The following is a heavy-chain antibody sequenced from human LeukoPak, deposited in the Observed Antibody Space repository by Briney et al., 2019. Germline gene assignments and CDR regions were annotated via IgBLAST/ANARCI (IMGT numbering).Heavy chain of an antibody. CDR3: ARVLSSGRANRLDS. D-gene: IGHD6-19*01. CDR1: GFTFSNYA. V-gene: IGHV3-21*01. CDR2: ISSSSTYI. Sequence: GGSLRLSCAASGFTFSNYAMHWVRQAPGKGLEWVSLISSSSTYIYYAESVKGRFTISRDNAKKLLFLQMNSLRADDTAVYYCARVLSSGRANRLDSWGQGTLVSVSS. J-gene: IGHJ5*01.